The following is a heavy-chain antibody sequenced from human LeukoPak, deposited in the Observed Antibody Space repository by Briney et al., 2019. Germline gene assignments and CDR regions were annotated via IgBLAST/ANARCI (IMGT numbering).Heavy chain of an antibody. Sequence: SETLSLTCTVSGGSISSSSHYWGWIRQPPGKGLEWIGSMYYRGSTYHNPSLKSRVTISVDTSKNQFSLKLSSVTAADTAVYFCARHVNGGYFDYWGQGTLVTVSS. CDR1: GGSISSSSHY. J-gene: IGHJ4*02. CDR2: MYYRGST. V-gene: IGHV4-39*01. CDR3: ARHVNGGYFDY. D-gene: IGHD4-23*01.